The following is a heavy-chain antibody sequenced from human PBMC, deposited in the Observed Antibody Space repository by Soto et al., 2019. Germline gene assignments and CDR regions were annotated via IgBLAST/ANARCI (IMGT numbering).Heavy chain of an antibody. CDR1: GFTFSGYG. J-gene: IGHJ5*02. D-gene: IGHD4-17*01. CDR3: AREVRANLNDFGDYEWFDP. V-gene: IGHV3-33*01. CDR2: IWYDGSNK. Sequence: QAQVVESGGGVVQPGGSLRLSCVVSGFTFSGYGMHWVRQAPGKGLEWVAVIWYDGSNKYYADSVKGRFTISRDNSKNILYLQMRSLRAEDTAVYFCAREVRANLNDFGDYEWFDPWGQGTLVTVSS.